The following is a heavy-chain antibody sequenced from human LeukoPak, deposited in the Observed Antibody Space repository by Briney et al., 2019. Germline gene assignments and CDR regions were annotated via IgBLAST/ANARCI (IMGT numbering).Heavy chain of an antibody. D-gene: IGHD2-2*01. Sequence: LGGSLRLSCAASGFTFSSYAMSWVRQAPGKGLEWVSGIGGNGGSTYYADSAKGRFTISRDNSKNTLYLLMDSLRADDTAVYYCARPASQFYYYHMDVWGQGTMVTVSS. J-gene: IGHJ6*02. CDR2: IGGNGGST. V-gene: IGHV3-23*01. CDR1: GFTFSSYA. CDR3: ARPASQFYYYHMDV.